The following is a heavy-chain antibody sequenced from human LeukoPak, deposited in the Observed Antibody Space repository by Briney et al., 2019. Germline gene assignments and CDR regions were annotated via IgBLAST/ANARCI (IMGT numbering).Heavy chain of an antibody. D-gene: IGHD2-15*01. Sequence: QPGGSLRLSCEASGFTFSGYAMSWVRQAPGKGREWVSSINAFGARTYYADSVKGRFTISRENSKNTLYLQMNSLRAEDTALYYCAKVALGYCSGSSCYYFDYGGQGTLVTVSS. J-gene: IGHJ4*02. V-gene: IGHV3-23*01. CDR3: AKVALGYCSGSSCYYFDY. CDR2: INAFGART. CDR1: GFTFSGYA.